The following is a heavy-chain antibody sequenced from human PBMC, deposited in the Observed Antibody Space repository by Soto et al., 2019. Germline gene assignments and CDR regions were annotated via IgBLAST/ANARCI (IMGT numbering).Heavy chain of an antibody. CDR2: IYYSGST. CDR3: ARGPDNWNDVGSFDY. Sequence: SETLSLTCTVSGGSISSYYWSWIRQPPGKGLEWIGYIYYSGSTNYNPSLKSRVTISVDTSKNQFSLKLSSVTAADTAVYYCARGPDNWNDVGSFDYWGQGTLVTVSS. CDR1: GGSISSYY. D-gene: IGHD1-20*01. V-gene: IGHV4-59*01. J-gene: IGHJ4*02.